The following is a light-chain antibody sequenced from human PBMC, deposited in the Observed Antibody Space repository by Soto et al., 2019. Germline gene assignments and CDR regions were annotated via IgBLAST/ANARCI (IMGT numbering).Light chain of an antibody. CDR2: ETS. J-gene: IGKJ4*01. V-gene: IGKV1-27*01. CDR3: QNYNSAPPAGA. Sequence: DIQMTQSPSSLSASVGDRVSITCRASQGISNRLAWYQQKPGKVPKLLIYETSTLQSGVPSRCSGSGSGTDFPLTISSRQPEDVATYYCQNYNSAPPAGAFGGGTKVEIK. CDR1: QGISNR.